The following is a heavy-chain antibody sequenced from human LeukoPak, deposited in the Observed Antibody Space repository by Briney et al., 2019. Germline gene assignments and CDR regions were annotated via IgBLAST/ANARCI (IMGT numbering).Heavy chain of an antibody. CDR1: GFTFDAFA. CDR3: AKDGGQDILTGYYDAFDM. Sequence: PGGSLRLSCAASGFTFDAFAMHWVRHAPGKGLEWVSGISWSGGNIGYAASVKGRFIISRDNAKNPLYLQMNSLRAEDTALYYCAKDGGQDILTGYYDAFDMWGQGTMVTVSS. V-gene: IGHV3-9*01. CDR2: ISWSGGNI. J-gene: IGHJ3*02. D-gene: IGHD3-9*01.